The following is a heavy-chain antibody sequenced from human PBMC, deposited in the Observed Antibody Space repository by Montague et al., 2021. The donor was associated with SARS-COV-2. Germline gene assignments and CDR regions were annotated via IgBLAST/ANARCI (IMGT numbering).Heavy chain of an antibody. CDR3: ARGFDY. J-gene: IGHJ4*02. CDR1: LRCMSRYY. CDR2: RIHSWST. Sequence: SETLSLTCAGALRCMSRYYWARIGQPHVKSLVSTRYRIHSWSTNYNPSLKSRVTISVDTSKNQFSLKLSSVTAADTAVYYCARGFDYWGQGTLVTVSS. V-gene: IGHV4-59*01.